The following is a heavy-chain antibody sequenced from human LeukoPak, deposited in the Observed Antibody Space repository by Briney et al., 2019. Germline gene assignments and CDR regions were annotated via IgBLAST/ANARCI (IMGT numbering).Heavy chain of an antibody. Sequence: SETLSLTCTVSGGSISSYYWSWIRQPPGKGLEWIGYIYYSGSTNYNPSFKSRVTISVDTSKNQFSLKLSSVTAADTAVYYCARDSGSLSDWGQGTLVTVSS. CDR2: IYYSGST. CDR3: ARDSGSLSD. CDR1: GGSISSYY. D-gene: IGHD1-26*01. V-gene: IGHV4-59*01. J-gene: IGHJ4*02.